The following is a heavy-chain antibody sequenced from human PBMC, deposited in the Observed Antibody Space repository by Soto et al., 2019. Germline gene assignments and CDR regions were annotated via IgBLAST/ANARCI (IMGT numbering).Heavy chain of an antibody. D-gene: IGHD5-18*01. J-gene: IGHJ1*01. CDR2: IKRDGSGK. Sequence: EVQLVESGGGLVQPGGSLRLSCAASGFTFSSYWMSWVRQAPGKGLEWVANIKRDGSGKYYADSVKGRFTISRDNAKNSLYLQKNSLRAEDTAVYYCARVGRWVQKESIPEEYFQHWGQGTLVTVSS. CDR3: ARVGRWVQKESIPEEYFQH. CDR1: GFTFSSYW. V-gene: IGHV3-7*03.